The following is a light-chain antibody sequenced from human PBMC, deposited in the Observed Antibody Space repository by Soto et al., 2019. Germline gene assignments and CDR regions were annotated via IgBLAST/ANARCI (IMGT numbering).Light chain of an antibody. CDR1: QSVSSSY. CDR2: GAS. V-gene: IGKV3-20*01. Sequence: EIVLTQSPGTLSLSPGERATLSCRASQSVSSSYLPWYQEKPGQAPRLLIYGASTRPTGIPDRFSGSGSGTYFTVTMTRMEASLFAAYYRPEDGGSPPNTFGQGTRLEIK. J-gene: IGKJ2*01. CDR3: PEDGGSPPNT.